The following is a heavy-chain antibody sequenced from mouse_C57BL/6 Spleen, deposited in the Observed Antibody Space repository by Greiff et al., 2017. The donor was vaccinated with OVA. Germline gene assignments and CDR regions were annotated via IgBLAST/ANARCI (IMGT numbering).Heavy chain of an antibody. V-gene: IGHV5-17*01. D-gene: IGHD4-1*01. CDR2: ISSGSSTI. CDR3: ARLGTSFDY. Sequence: EVKLMESGGGLVKPGGSLKLSCAASGFTFSDYGMHWVRQAPEKGLEWVAYISSGSSTIYYADTVKGRFTISRDNAKNTLFLRMTSLSSEDTAMYYCARLGTSFDYWGQGTTLTVSS. CDR1: GFTFSDYG. J-gene: IGHJ2*01.